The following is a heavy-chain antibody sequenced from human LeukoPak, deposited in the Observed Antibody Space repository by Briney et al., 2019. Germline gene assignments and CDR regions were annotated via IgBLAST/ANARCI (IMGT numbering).Heavy chain of an antibody. J-gene: IGHJ4*02. Sequence: GGSLRLSCAASGFSFSGSTMHWVRQASGKRLEWVGRIRNKPNNYATEYAASVKGRFTISRDNAKNSLYLQMNSLRAEDTARYYCARRITGGTPEYWGQGTLVIVSS. V-gene: IGHV3-73*01. CDR3: ARRITGGTPEY. CDR2: IRNKPNNYAT. CDR1: GFSFSGST. D-gene: IGHD1-14*01.